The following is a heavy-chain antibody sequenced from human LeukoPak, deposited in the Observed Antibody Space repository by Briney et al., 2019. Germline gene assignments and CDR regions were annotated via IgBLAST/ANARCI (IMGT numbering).Heavy chain of an antibody. J-gene: IGHJ4*02. D-gene: IGHD3-10*01. CDR1: GFTFSSYS. Sequence: GGSLRLSCAASGFTFSSYSMNWVRQAPGKGLEWVSSISSSSSYIYYADSVKGRFTISRDNAKNSLYLQMNSLRAEDTAVYYCARGLRGRYYFDYWGQGTLVTVSS. CDR3: ARGLRGRYYFDY. V-gene: IGHV3-21*01. CDR2: ISSSSSYI.